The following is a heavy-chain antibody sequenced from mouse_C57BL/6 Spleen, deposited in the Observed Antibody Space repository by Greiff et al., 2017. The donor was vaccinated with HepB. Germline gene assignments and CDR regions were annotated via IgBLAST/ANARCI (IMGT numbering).Heavy chain of an antibody. J-gene: IGHJ3*01. D-gene: IGHD2-4*01. V-gene: IGHV1-80*01. Sequence: VQGVESGAELVKPGASVKISCKASGYAFSSYWMNWVKQRPGKGLEWIGQIYPGDGDTNYNGKFKGKATLTADKSSSTAYMQLSSLTSEDSAVYFCARSYYDYDGAWFAYWGQGTLVTVSA. CDR2: IYPGDGDT. CDR3: ARSYYDYDGAWFAY. CDR1: GYAFSSYW.